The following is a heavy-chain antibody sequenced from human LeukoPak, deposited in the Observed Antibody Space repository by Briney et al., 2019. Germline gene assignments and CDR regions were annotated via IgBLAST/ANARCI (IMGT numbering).Heavy chain of an antibody. D-gene: IGHD3-22*01. V-gene: IGHV3-13*04. CDR1: GFTFSAYD. CDR3: ARGLPYYYDSSGDFDAFDI. Sequence: PGGSLRLSCAASGFTFSAYDRHWVRQATGRGLEWVSGIGTAGDTYYPGSVKGRFTVSRENAKNSLYPQMNSLTAGDTAVYYCARGLPYYYDSSGDFDAFDIWGQGTVVTVSS. CDR2: IGTAGDT. J-gene: IGHJ3*02.